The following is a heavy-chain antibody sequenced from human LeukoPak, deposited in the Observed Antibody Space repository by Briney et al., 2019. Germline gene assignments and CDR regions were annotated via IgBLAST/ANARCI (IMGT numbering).Heavy chain of an antibody. Sequence: GGSLRLSCAASGFTSSDYYMSWIRQAPGKGLEWVSYISRSGSTIYYADSVKGRFTISRDNAKNSLYLQMNSLRADDTAVYSCARGNGYRSAFDIWGQGTMVTVSS. CDR2: ISRSGSTI. D-gene: IGHD5-24*01. CDR3: ARGNGYRSAFDI. CDR1: GFTSSDYY. V-gene: IGHV3-11*01. J-gene: IGHJ3*02.